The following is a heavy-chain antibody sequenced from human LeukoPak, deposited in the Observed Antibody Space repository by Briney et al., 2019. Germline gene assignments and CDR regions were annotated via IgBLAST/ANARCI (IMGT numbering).Heavy chain of an antibody. J-gene: IGHJ3*01. V-gene: IGHV3-66*01. CDR3: AKDTPVSN. CDR2: IYSGGST. Sequence: GGSLRLSCAASEFSVGSNYMTWVRQAPGKGLEWVSLIYSGGSTYYADSVKGRFTISRDNSKNTLYLQMNSLRAEDTAVYYCAKDTPVSNWGQGTMVTVSS. CDR1: EFSVGSNY.